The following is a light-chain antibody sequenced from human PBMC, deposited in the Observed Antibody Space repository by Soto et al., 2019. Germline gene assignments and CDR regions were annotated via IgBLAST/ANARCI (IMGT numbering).Light chain of an antibody. CDR3: RQYYQWYSYT. J-gene: IGKJ2*01. CDR2: DAS. CDR1: QSVGSN. Sequence: EIVMTQSPLTLSASPGERAIFSCRASQSVGSNIAWYQQKPGQSPTLLVYDASTRATAIPARSSASVSGTELTLTLNTLQPEDFAVYCCRQYYQWYSYTFGQGTKVDIK. V-gene: IGKV3-15*01.